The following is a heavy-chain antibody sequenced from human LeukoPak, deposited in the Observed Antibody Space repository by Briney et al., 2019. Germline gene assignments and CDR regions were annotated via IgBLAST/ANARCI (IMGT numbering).Heavy chain of an antibody. V-gene: IGHV4-34*01. CDR3: ATYSSSRDAFDI. D-gene: IGHD6-13*01. Sequence: SETLSLTCAVYGGSFSGYYWSWIRQPPGKGLEWIGEINHSGSTNYNPSLKSRVTISVDTSKNQFSLKLSSVTAADTAVYYCATYSSSRDAFDIWGQGTMVTVSS. J-gene: IGHJ3*02. CDR2: INHSGST. CDR1: GGSFSGYY.